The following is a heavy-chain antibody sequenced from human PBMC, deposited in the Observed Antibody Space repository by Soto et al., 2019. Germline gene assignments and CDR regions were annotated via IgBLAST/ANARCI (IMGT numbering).Heavy chain of an antibody. D-gene: IGHD3-9*01. Sequence: GGSLRLSCAASGFSVTNKNMNWVRQAPGKGLEWVSLIYSSGVTNYADSVKGRFTISRDNSKNTVYLQMSSLRAEDTALYYCASIPDILTGHILPEDFDVWGQGTMVTVSS. CDR2: IYSSGVT. CDR3: ASIPDILTGHILPEDFDV. V-gene: IGHV3-66*01. CDR1: GFSVTNKN. J-gene: IGHJ3*01.